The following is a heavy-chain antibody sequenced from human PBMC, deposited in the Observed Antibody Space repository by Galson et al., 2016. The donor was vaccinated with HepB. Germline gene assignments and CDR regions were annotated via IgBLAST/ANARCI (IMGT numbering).Heavy chain of an antibody. CDR2: ITGSGATT. Sequence: SLRLSCAASGFSFSTSGMSWVRQTPGRGLEWVSGITGSGATTHYADSVKGRFTISRDNSKNTLYLDMNNLRAGDTAVYYCGKHGGFDYWGQEALVTVSS. V-gene: IGHV3-23*01. CDR1: GFSFSTSG. J-gene: IGHJ4*02. CDR3: GKHGGFDY. D-gene: IGHD3-16*01.